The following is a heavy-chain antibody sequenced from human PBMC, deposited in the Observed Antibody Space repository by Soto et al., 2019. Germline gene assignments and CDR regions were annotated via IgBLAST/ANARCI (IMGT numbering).Heavy chain of an antibody. CDR2: IYYSGST. CDR3: ARGVSKPDY. CDR1: GGSISSYY. V-gene: IGHV4-59*08. J-gene: IGHJ4*02. Sequence: QVQLQESGPGLVKPSETLSLTCTVSGGSISSYYWSWIRQPPGKGLEWIGYIYYSGSTNYTPSLKSRVTISVDTSKNQFSLKLSSVTAADTAVYYCARGVSKPDYWGQGTLVTVSS. D-gene: IGHD6-13*01.